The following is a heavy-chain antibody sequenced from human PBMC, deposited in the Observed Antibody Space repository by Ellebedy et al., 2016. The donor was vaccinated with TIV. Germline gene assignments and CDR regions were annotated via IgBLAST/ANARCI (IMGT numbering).Heavy chain of an antibody. CDR2: VTATDEVT. D-gene: IGHD3-9*01. Sequence: GESLKISXAASGFTFSDYYMMWIRQAPGKGLEWAATVTATDEVTYYAVSVMARFSISRDNSKSMVFLQMNNLRAEDTAFYFCAKGRTALTLTGYQPIHYFDSWGQGALVTVSS. J-gene: IGHJ4*02. CDR1: GFTFSDYY. CDR3: AKGRTALTLTGYQPIHYFDS. V-gene: IGHV3-23*01.